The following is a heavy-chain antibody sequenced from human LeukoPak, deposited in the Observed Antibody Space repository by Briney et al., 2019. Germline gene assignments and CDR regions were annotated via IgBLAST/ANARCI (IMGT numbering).Heavy chain of an antibody. CDR3: ARDTYSYGRTFDY. D-gene: IGHD5-18*01. J-gene: IGHJ4*01. CDR2: INTDGNII. Sequence: PGGSLRLSCAASGFTFSSYWMHWVRQAPGKGLVWVSRINTDGNIINNADSEKGRFTISRDNAKNTLYLQMNSLRAEDTAVYYCARDTYSYGRTFDYWGHGTLVTVSS. V-gene: IGHV3-74*01. CDR1: GFTFSSYW.